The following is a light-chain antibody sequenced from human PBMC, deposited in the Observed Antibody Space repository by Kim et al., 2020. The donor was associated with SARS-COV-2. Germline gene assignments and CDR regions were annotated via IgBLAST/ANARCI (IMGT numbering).Light chain of an antibody. CDR2: GAS. Sequence: SVAPGARATRSCVASPKIRDYLSWYQQEPGPAPRLLNDGASTWATDIPFWCSGSGSGAELTLTGGRLESEDCAFYYCQENNGSLTFGQGTKVDIK. V-gene: IGKV3-15*01. CDR3: QENNGSLT. J-gene: IGKJ1*01. CDR1: PKIRDY.